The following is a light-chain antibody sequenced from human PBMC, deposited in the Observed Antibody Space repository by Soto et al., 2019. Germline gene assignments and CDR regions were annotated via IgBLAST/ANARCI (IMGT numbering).Light chain of an antibody. CDR3: AAWDDSLNGVI. J-gene: IGLJ2*01. CDR2: SNN. CDR1: SSNIGSNS. V-gene: IGLV1-44*01. Sequence: QSAVTQPPSASGTPGQRVTISCSGSSSNIGSNSVNWYQHLPGTAPKLLIYSNNQRPSGVPDRLSGSKSGTSASRAISGLQSEDEADYYCAAWDDSLNGVIFGGGTKLTVL.